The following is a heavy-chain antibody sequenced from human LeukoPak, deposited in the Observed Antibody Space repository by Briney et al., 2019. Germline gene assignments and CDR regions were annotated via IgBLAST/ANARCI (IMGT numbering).Heavy chain of an antibody. J-gene: IGHJ3*02. V-gene: IGHV1-8*01. Sequence: ASVKVSCKASGYTFSNHDINWVRQAPGQGLEWMGTMNLNNGKADYALKFQGRVTMTRNTSTRTAYLEMTSLKSDDTAVYYCARGRTHRYYYDSSGYYGGAFDIWGQGTMVTVSS. CDR2: MNLNNGKA. D-gene: IGHD3-22*01. CDR1: GYTFSNHD. CDR3: ARGRTHRYYYDSSGYYGGAFDI.